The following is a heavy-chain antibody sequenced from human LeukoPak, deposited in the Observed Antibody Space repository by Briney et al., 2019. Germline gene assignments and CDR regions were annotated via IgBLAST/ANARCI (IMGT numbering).Heavy chain of an antibody. J-gene: IGHJ4*02. CDR1: GFTFSSYW. CDR2: IKQDGSEK. CDR3: AKVSRDGYNFGQIDY. V-gene: IGHV3-7*03. Sequence: PGGSLRLSCAASGFTFSSYWMSWVRQAPGKGLEWVANIKQDGSEKYYVDSVKGRFTISRDNAKNSLYLQMNSLRAEDTAVYYCAKVSRDGYNFGQIDYWGQGTLVTVSS. D-gene: IGHD5-24*01.